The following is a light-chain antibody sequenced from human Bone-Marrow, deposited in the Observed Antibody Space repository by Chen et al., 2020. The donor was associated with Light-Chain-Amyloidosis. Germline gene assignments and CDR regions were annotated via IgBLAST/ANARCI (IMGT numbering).Light chain of an antibody. V-gene: IGKV4-1*01. CDR1: QSVFYSSNNKNY. Sequence: DIVMTQSPDSLAVYLGERATINCKSSQSVFYSSNNKNYLAWYQHRPGQPPNLLIYWASTRESGVPDRFSGSGSGTDFTLTISSLQAEDVAVYYCQQYYTTPFTFGPGTKVDIK. CDR3: QQYYTTPFT. CDR2: WAS. J-gene: IGKJ3*01.